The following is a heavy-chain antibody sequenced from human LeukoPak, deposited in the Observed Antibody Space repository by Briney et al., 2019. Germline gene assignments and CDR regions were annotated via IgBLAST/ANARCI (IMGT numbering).Heavy chain of an antibody. CDR2: IFYTGTT. J-gene: IGHJ4*02. Sequence: SETLSLTCTVTGGSNSSYYWSWIRQPPGKGLEWIGFIFYTGTTNYNPSLKSRVTISLDMSKNQFSLKLSSVTAADTAVCFCATGGASSEPFDYWGQGTLVTASS. D-gene: IGHD6-13*01. CDR1: GGSNSSYY. V-gene: IGHV4-59*01. CDR3: ATGGASSEPFDY.